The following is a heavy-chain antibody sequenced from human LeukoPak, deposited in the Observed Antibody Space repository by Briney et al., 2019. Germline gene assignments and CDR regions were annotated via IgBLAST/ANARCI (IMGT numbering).Heavy chain of an antibody. CDR2: INHSGST. V-gene: IGHV4-34*01. CDR1: GGSFSGDY. D-gene: IGHD6-13*01. Sequence: PSETLSLTCAVYGGSFSGDYWSWIRQPPGKGLEWIGEINHSGSTNYNPSLKSRVTISVDTSKNQFSLKLSSVTAADTAAYYCARGLLGPYSSSWFDYWGQGTLVTVSS. CDR3: ARGLLGPYSSSWFDY. J-gene: IGHJ4*02.